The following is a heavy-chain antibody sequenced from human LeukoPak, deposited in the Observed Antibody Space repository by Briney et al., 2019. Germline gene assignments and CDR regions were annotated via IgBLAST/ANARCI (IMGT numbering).Heavy chain of an antibody. J-gene: IGHJ4*02. CDR3: ARLVGSSWYHEVLLGRDY. Sequence: SETLSLTCTVSGGSISSSSYYWGWIRQPPGKGLEWIGYIYYRGSTYYNPSLKSRVTISVDTSKNQFSLKLSSVTAADTAVYYCARLVGSSWYHEVLLGRDYWGQGTLVTVSS. CDR1: GGSISSSSYY. CDR2: IYYRGST. D-gene: IGHD6-13*01. V-gene: IGHV4-39*01.